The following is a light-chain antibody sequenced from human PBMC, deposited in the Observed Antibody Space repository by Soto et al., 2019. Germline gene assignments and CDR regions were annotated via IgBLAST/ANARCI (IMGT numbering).Light chain of an antibody. CDR2: DAS. Sequence: EIVLTQSPATLSLSPGERATLSCRASQSVSSYLAWYQQKPGQAPRLLIYDASNRATGIPDRFSGSGSGTDFTLTISRLEPEDFAVYHCQQYGDSPLTFGGGTKGDIK. CDR1: QSVSSY. J-gene: IGKJ4*01. V-gene: IGKV3-20*01. CDR3: QQYGDSPLT.